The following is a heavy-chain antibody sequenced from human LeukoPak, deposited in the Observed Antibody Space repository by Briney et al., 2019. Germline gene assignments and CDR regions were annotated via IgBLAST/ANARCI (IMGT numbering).Heavy chain of an antibody. CDR2: IYYSGST. CDR3: ARRGYCSSTSCPRILLDY. Sequence: SETLSLTCTVSGFSITSGYYWGWIRQPPGKGLEWIGSIYYSGSTYYNPSLKSRVTISVDTSKNQFSLKLSSVTAADTAVYYCARRGYCSSTSCPRILLDYWGQGTLVTVSS. D-gene: IGHD2-2*01. V-gene: IGHV4-38-2*02. J-gene: IGHJ4*02. CDR1: GFSITSGYY.